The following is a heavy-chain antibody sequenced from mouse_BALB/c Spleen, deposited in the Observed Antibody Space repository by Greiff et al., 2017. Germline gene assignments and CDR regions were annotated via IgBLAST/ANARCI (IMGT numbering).Heavy chain of an antibody. CDR2: IWAGGST. CDR1: GFSLPSYG. D-gene: IGHD4-1*01. Sequence: VKLMESGPGLVAPSQSLSITCTVSGFSLPSYGVHWVRQPPGKGLEWLGVIWAGGSTNYNSALMSRLSISKDNSKSQVFLKMNSLQTDDTAMYYCARELTGTVAYWGQGTLVTVSA. V-gene: IGHV2-9*02. CDR3: ARELTGTVAY. J-gene: IGHJ3*01.